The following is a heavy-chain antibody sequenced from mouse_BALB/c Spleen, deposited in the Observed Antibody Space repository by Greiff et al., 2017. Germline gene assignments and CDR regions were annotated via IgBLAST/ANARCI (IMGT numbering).Heavy chain of an antibody. J-gene: IGHJ4*01. CDR2: ISSGSSTI. CDR3: ARWDGYPYYAMDY. Sequence: DVLLVESGGGLVQPGGSRKLSCAASGFTFSSFGMHWVRQAPEKGLEWVAYISSGSSTIYYAHTVKGRFTISRDNPKNTLFLQVTSLRSEDTAMYDCARWDGYPYYAMDYWGQGTSVTVSS. V-gene: IGHV5-17*02. D-gene: IGHD2-3*01. CDR1: GFTFSSFG.